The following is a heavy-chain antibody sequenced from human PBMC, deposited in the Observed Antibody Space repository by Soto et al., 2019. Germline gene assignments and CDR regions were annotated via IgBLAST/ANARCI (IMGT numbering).Heavy chain of an antibody. D-gene: IGHD6-13*01. CDR1: GYTLTELS. V-gene: IGHV1-24*01. J-gene: IGHJ6*02. CDR2: FDPEGGET. Sequence: GASVKVSCKVSGYTLTELSMHWVRQAPGKGLEWMGGFDPEGGETIYAQKFQGRVTMTEDTSTDTAYMELSSLRSEDTAVYYCATYAPAADTSILGYYYYGMDVWGQGTTVTVSS. CDR3: ATYAPAADTSILGYYYYGMDV.